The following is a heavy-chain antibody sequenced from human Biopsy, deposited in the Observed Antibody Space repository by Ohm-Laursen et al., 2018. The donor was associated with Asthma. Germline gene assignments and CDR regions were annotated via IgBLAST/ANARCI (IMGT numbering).Heavy chain of an antibody. V-gene: IGHV4-31*03. J-gene: IGHJ4*02. CDR1: GDSISNGGYY. CDR3: ARGGSGGKVYYFDS. CDR2: MYYSGTT. Sequence: TLSLTCTVSGDSISNGGYYWSWIRQHPGKGLEWIGYMYYSGTTYYNPSLNSRVAILVDTSKNQFSLKVNSVTAADTAVYYCARGGSGGKVYYFDSWGLGTLVTVSS. D-gene: IGHD2-15*01.